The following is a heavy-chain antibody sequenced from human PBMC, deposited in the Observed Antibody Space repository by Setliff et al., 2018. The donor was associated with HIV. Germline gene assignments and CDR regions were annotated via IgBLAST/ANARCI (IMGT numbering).Heavy chain of an antibody. CDR2: IYPHDSDT. V-gene: IGHV5-51*01. J-gene: IGHJ6*03. CDR1: GYRFTSHW. Sequence: GESLKISCKAFGYRFTSHWIGWVRQMPGKGLEWMGIIYPHDSDTRYSPSFQGQVTISADKSINTAYLQWSSLKASDTAMYYCARPRGGGEHYMDVWGKGTTVTVSS. D-gene: IGHD3-16*01. CDR3: ARPRGGGEHYMDV.